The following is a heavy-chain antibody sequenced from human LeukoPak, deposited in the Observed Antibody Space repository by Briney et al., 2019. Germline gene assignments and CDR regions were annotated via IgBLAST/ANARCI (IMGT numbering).Heavy chain of an antibody. CDR3: AREKYVAGEFFQH. CDR2: IKEDGSEI. D-gene: IGHD6-13*01. Sequence: GGSLRLSCAASGFTFSDYWMSWVRQAPGKGLEWGANIKEDGSEISYVHSVKGRFTISRDNARNSLYLQMNSLRDEDTAVYSCAREKYVAGEFFQHWGQGTLVTVSS. V-gene: IGHV3-7*01. CDR1: GFTFSDYW. J-gene: IGHJ1*01.